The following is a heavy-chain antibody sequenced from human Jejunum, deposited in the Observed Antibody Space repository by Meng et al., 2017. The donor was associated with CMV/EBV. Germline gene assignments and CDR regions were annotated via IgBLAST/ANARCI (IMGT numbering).Heavy chain of an antibody. CDR1: GYNFANYW. D-gene: IGHD4-17*01. Sequence: GYNFANYWVAWVRQTPGRGLEWMGSIFPRDSDTRYSPSFQGQVTISADKSTNTAYLQWSSLRASDTAMYYCAKREIDYGDYSFDYWGQGTLVTVSS. CDR3: AKREIDYGDYSFDY. CDR2: IFPRDSDT. J-gene: IGHJ4*02. V-gene: IGHV5-51*01.